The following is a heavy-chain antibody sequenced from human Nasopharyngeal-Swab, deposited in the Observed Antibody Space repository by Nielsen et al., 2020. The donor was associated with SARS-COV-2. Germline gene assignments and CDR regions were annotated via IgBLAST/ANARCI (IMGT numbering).Heavy chain of an antibody. Sequence: GESLKISCAASGFTFSDCYMSWIRQAPGKGLEWVSYISSSGSTVYYADSVKGRFTISRDNSKNTLYLQMNSLRAEDTAVYYCARDIYYDSKTPGYWGQGTLVTVSS. J-gene: IGHJ4*02. CDR1: GFTFSDCY. D-gene: IGHD3-22*01. CDR2: ISSSGSTV. CDR3: ARDIYYDSKTPGY. V-gene: IGHV3-11*04.